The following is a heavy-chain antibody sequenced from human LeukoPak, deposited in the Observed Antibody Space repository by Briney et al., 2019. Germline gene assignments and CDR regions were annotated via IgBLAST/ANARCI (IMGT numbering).Heavy chain of an antibody. Sequence: PSETLSLTCTVSRVVSLSGPYYWSWIRQPPGKGLEWIGYIYYSGSTNYNPSLKSRVTISVDTSKNQFSLKLSSVTAADTAVYYCARHFGRWPISGWGQGTLVTVSS. D-gene: IGHD5-24*01. CDR3: ARHFGRWPISG. CDR1: RVVSLSGPYY. V-gene: IGHV4-59*08. J-gene: IGHJ4*02. CDR2: IYYSGST.